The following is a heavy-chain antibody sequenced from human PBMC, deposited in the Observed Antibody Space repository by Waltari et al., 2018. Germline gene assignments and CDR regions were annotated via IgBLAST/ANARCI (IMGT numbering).Heavy chain of an antibody. CDR3: TRVTGGSWEGGFDP. CDR2: INPVVGTA. D-gene: IGHD6-13*01. Sequence: QVQLVQSGAEVKKPGSSVKVSCKASGGTFSSYAINWVRQAPGQGLEWMGGINPVVGTANYAQRFQGRVTITTEESTSTAYMELSSLKPEDTAVYYCTRVTGGSWEGGFDPWGQGTLVTVSS. CDR1: GGTFSSYA. J-gene: IGHJ5*02. V-gene: IGHV1-69*05.